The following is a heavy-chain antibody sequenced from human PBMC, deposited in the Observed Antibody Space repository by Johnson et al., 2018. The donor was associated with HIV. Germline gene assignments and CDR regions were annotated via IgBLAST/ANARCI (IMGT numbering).Heavy chain of an antibody. CDR1: LFSFSSNE. CDR3: AKVKYYDILTGDPGAFDI. Sequence: VQLVESGGGVVQPGRSLRLSCAASLFSFSSNEMSWVRQAPGKGLEWVSSISGGSTYYAASRKGRFTIPRDKSKNTLYLQMNSLRAEDTAVYYCAKVKYYDILTGDPGAFDIWGQGTMVTVS. D-gene: IGHD3-9*01. J-gene: IGHJ3*02. CDR2: ISGGST. V-gene: IGHV3-38-3*01.